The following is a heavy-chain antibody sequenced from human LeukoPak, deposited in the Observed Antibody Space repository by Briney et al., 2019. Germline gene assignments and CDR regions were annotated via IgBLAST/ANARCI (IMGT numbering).Heavy chain of an antibody. J-gene: IGHJ6*03. Sequence: GGTLRLSCAASGFTFTSYGMSWVRQAPGKGLEWVSGISGSGDSTYYADSVKGRFTISRDNTKNTLYLQMNSLRGDDTAVYYCAKSYSYYHMDDWGKGTSVTVSS. V-gene: IGHV3-23*01. CDR3: AKSYSYYHMDD. CDR2: ISGSGDST. CDR1: GFTFTSYG.